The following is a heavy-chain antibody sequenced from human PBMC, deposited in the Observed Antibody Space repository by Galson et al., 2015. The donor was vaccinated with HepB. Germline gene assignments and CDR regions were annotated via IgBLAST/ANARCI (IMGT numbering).Heavy chain of an antibody. J-gene: IGHJ4*02. CDR3: ARGYDSSGYPRDY. CDR2: ISSSSSYI. CDR1: GFTFSSYS. Sequence: SLRLSCAASGFTFSSYSMNWVRQAPGKGLEWVSSISSSSSYIYYADSVKGRFTISRDNAKNSLYLQMNSLRAEDTAVYYCARGYDSSGYPRDYWGQGTLVTVSS. V-gene: IGHV3-21*01. D-gene: IGHD3-22*01.